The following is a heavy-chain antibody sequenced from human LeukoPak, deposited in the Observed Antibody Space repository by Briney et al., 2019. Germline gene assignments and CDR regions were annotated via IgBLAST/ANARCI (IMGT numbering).Heavy chain of an antibody. D-gene: IGHD6-13*01. CDR3: TRVGLIAAAADY. Sequence: GGSLRLSCAASGFTVSSNYMSWVRQAPGKGLEWVSVIYSGGSTYYADSVKGRFTISRDNSKNTLYLQMNSLRAEDTAVYYCTRVGLIAAAADYWGQGTLVTVSS. V-gene: IGHV3-66*01. J-gene: IGHJ4*02. CDR1: GFTVSSNY. CDR2: IYSGGST.